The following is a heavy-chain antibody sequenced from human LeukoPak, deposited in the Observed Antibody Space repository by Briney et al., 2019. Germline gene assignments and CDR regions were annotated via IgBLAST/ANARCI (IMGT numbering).Heavy chain of an antibody. J-gene: IGHJ6*03. CDR3: AKGPTYYDFWRDWAGAYYMDV. Sequence: PGGSLRLSCAASGFTFSSYAMSWVRQAPGKGLEWVSSITTSSVYIYYADSVKGRFTISRDNSKNTLYLQMNSLRAEDTAVYYCAKGPTYYDFWRDWAGAYYMDVWGKGTTVTVSS. CDR1: GFTFSSYA. V-gene: IGHV3-21*01. D-gene: IGHD3-3*01. CDR2: ITTSSVYI.